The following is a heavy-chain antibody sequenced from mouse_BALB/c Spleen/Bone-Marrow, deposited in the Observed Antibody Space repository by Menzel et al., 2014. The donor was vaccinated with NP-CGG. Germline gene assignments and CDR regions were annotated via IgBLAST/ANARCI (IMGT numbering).Heavy chain of an antibody. Sequence: EVHLVESGGGLVQPGGSLRLSCATSGFTFSDFYMEWVRQPPGKRLEWIAASRNKVNDYTTEYSASVKGRFIVSRDTSQSILYLQMNALRAEDTAIYYCARAVYANFDYWGQGTTLTVSS. CDR1: GFTFSDFY. CDR2: SRNKVNDYTT. V-gene: IGHV7-1*02. D-gene: IGHD2-3*01. CDR3: ARAVYANFDY. J-gene: IGHJ2*01.